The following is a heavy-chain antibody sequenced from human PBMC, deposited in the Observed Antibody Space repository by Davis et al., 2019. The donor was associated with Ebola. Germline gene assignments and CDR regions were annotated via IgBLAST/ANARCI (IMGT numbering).Heavy chain of an antibody. CDR2: ISYDGSNK. Sequence: GGSLRLSCAASGFTFSSYAMHWVRQAPGKGLEWVAVISYDGSNKYYADSVKGRFTISRDNSKNTLYLQMNSLRAEDTAVYYCARDRGEYCSSTSCYTAGIYYYYYGMDVWGQGTTVTVSS. CDR3: ARDRGEYCSSTSCYTAGIYYYYYGMDV. J-gene: IGHJ6*02. CDR1: GFTFSSYA. V-gene: IGHV3-30-3*01. D-gene: IGHD2-2*02.